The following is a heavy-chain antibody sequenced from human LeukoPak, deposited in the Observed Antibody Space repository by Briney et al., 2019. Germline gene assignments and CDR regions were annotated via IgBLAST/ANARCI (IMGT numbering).Heavy chain of an antibody. CDR2: ISGSAGST. J-gene: IGHJ4*02. D-gene: IGHD4-17*01. V-gene: IGHV3-23*01. CDR3: AKDRSDYPYYFDY. CDR1: GFTFSSYA. Sequence: GGSLRLSCAASGFTFSSYAMSWVRQAPGKGLEWVSAISGSAGSTYYADSVKGRFTISRDNSKNTLYLQLNSLRAEDTAVYYCAKDRSDYPYYFDYWGQGTLVTVSS.